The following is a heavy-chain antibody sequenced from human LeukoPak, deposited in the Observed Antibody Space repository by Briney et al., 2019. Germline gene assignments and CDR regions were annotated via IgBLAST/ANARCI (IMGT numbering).Heavy chain of an antibody. Sequence: PGRSLRLSCAASGFTFSSYGMHWVRQAPGKGLEWVAVIWYDGSNKYYADSVKGRFTISRDNSKNTLYLQMNSLRAEDTAVYYCAKAYSSGYYYQLAVAFDIWRQGTMVTVSS. J-gene: IGHJ3*02. CDR1: GFTFSSYG. D-gene: IGHD3-22*01. CDR2: IWYDGSNK. V-gene: IGHV3-33*06. CDR3: AKAYSSGYYYQLAVAFDI.